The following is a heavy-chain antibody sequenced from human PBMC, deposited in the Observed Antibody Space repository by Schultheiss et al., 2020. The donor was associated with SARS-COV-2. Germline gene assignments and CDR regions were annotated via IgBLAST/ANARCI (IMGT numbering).Heavy chain of an antibody. CDR1: GFTFSSYA. J-gene: IGHJ4*02. Sequence: GESLKISCVASGFTFSSYAMYWVRQAPGKGLEWVVVISYDGSNKYYADSVKGRFTISRDNSKNTLYLQMNSLRAEDTAVYYCARASTSSSESSWGQGTLVTVSS. V-gene: IGHV3-30*04. CDR2: ISYDGSNK. D-gene: IGHD3-10*01. CDR3: ARASTSSSESS.